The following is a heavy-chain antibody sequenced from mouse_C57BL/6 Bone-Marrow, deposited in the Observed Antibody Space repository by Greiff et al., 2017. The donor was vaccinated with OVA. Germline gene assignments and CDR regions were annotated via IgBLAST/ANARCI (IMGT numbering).Heavy chain of an antibody. CDR3: AIGNYYDYGWFAY. D-gene: IGHD2-4*01. J-gene: IGHJ3*01. Sequence: QVPLQQPGAELVRPGSSVKLSCKASGYTFTSYWMHWVKQRPIQGLEWIGNIDPSDSETHYNQKFKDKATLTVDKSSSTAYMQLSSLTSEDSAVYYCAIGNYYDYGWFAYWGQGTLVTVSA. V-gene: IGHV1-52*01. CDR2: IDPSDSET. CDR1: GYTFTSYW.